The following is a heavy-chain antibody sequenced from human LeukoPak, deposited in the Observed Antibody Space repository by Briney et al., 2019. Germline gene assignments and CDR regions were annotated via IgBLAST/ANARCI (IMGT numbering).Heavy chain of an antibody. V-gene: IGHV4-39*07. CDR1: GGSISTSSYY. J-gene: IGHJ4*02. CDR2: IYYSGST. Sequence: PSETLSLTCTVSGGSISTSSYYWGWIRQPPGKGLEWIGSIYYSGSTHYNPSLKSRVSLSLDTSKNQFSLRLTSVTAADRAVYYCAREVTSGQLINFFDHWGQGTPVTVSS. CDR3: AREVTSGQLINFFDH. D-gene: IGHD1-1*01.